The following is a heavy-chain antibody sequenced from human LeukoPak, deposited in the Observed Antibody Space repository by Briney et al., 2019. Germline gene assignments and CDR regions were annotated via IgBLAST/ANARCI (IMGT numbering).Heavy chain of an antibody. CDR3: AKSQTPVVPAAMSGMDV. CDR1: GFTFSSYG. J-gene: IGHJ6*04. D-gene: IGHD2-2*01. V-gene: IGHV3-30*18. CDR2: ISYDGSNK. Sequence: PGGSLRLSCAASGFTFSSYGMHWVRQAPGKGLQWVAVISYDGSNKYYADSVKGRFTISRDNSKNTLYLQMNSLRAEDTAVYYCAKSQTPVVPAAMSGMDVWGKGTTVTVSS.